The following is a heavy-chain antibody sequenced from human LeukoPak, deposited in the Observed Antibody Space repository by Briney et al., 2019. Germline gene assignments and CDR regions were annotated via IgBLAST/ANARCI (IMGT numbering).Heavy chain of an antibody. CDR1: GFTFSSYA. J-gene: IGHJ3*02. CDR2: ISGSGGST. Sequence: GGSLRLSCAASGFTFSSYAMSWVRQAPGKGLEWVSAISGSGGSTYYADSVKGRFTISRDNSKNTLYLQMNSLRAEDTAVYYCAKDLVTMVRGVITPVAFDIRGQGTMVTVSS. CDR3: AKDLVTMVRGVITPVAFDI. D-gene: IGHD3-10*01. V-gene: IGHV3-23*01.